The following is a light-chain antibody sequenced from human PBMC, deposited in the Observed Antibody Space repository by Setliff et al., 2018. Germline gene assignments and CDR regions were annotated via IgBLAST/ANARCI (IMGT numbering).Light chain of an antibody. CDR2: GNS. Sequence: VLTQPPSVSGAPGQRVTISCTGSSSNIGAGYDVHWYQQLPGTAPKLLIYGNSNRPSGVPDRFSGSKSGNTASLTVSGLQAEDEADYYCSSYAGSNTPYVFGTGTKVTVL. V-gene: IGLV1-40*01. CDR3: SSYAGSNTPYV. CDR1: SSNIGAGYD. J-gene: IGLJ1*01.